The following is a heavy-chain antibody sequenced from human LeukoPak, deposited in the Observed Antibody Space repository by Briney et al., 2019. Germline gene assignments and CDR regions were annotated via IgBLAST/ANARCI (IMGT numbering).Heavy chain of an antibody. CDR2: ISSSSSYI. D-gene: IGHD5-18*01. Sequence: PGGSLRLSCAASGFTFSSYSMNWVRQAPGKGLEWVSSISSSSSYIYYADSVKGRFTISRDNSKNTLYLQMNSLRAEDTAVYYCARDHGYSYGLDYWGQGTLVTVSS. CDR3: ARDHGYSYGLDY. V-gene: IGHV3-21*01. CDR1: GFTFSSYS. J-gene: IGHJ4*02.